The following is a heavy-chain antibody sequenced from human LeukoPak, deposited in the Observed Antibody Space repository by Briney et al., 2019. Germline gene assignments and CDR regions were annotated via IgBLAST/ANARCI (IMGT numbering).Heavy chain of an antibody. V-gene: IGHV3-23*01. J-gene: IGHJ4*02. D-gene: IGHD6-13*01. Sequence: GGSLRLSCAASGFTFSRYWMSWVRQAPGKGLEWVSAIRGSGGSTYYADSVKGRFTISRDNSKNTLYLQMDSLRAEDTAVYYCAKVYGIAAAGTHNDYWGQGTLVTVSS. CDR3: AKVYGIAAAGTHNDY. CDR1: GFTFSRYW. CDR2: IRGSGGST.